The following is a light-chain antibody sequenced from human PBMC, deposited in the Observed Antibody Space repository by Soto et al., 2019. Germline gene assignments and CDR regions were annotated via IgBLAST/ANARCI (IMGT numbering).Light chain of an antibody. CDR3: HQYDTSPIT. CDR2: ATS. V-gene: IGKV3-20*01. CDR1: QSVHSGY. J-gene: IGKJ2*01. Sequence: EIVLTQSPGTVSLSPGDRATLSCRASQSVHSGYLAWYQQKRGQAPRLLIYATSRRAPGIPARFSGSGSGTDFTLTINTLEPEDFAVYSCHQYDTSPITFGQGTQLEIK.